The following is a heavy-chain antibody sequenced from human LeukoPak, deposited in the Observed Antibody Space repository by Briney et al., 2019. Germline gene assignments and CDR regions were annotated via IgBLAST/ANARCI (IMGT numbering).Heavy chain of an antibody. J-gene: IGHJ6*03. CDR2: IRTEAYDGAT. V-gene: IGHV3-49*04. CDR1: GFTFSSYG. CDR3: TRTFGYYYFYMDV. D-gene: IGHD3-16*01. Sequence: GGSLRLSCAASGFTFSSYGMHWVRQAPGKGLEWVGFIRTEAYDGATDYGASVKGRFTISRDDSKNIAYLQMNSLNTEDTAVYYCTRTFGYYYFYMDVWGKGTTVTVSS.